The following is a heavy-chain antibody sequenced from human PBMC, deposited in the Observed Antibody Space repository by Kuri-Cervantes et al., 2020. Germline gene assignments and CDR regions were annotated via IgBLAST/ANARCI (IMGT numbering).Heavy chain of an antibody. CDR3: GSRY. Sequence: GESLKISCAASGFTFSNYWMDWVRQAPGKGLEWVATIKEDGSERYYVGSVKGRFTISRDNAENSLYLQMNSLRVEDTAVYYCGSRYWGQGALVTVSS. CDR1: GFTFSNYW. J-gene: IGHJ4*02. CDR2: IKEDGSER. V-gene: IGHV3-7*02.